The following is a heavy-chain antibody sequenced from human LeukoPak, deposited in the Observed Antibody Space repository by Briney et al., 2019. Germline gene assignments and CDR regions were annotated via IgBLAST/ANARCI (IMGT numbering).Heavy chain of an antibody. CDR1: GYTFTSYD. V-gene: IGHV1-8*01. CDR2: MNPNSGNT. J-gene: IGHJ6*03. Sequence: ASVKVSCKASGYTFTSYDINWVRQATGQGLEWMGWMNPNSGNTGYAQKFQGRVTMTRNTSISTAYIELSSLRSEDTAVYYCARAPRIDYYMDVWGKGTTVTISS. CDR3: ARAPRIDYYMDV. D-gene: IGHD2-15*01.